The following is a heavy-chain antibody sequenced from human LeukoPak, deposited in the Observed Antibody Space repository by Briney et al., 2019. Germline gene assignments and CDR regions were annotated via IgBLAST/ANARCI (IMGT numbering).Heavy chain of an antibody. J-gene: IGHJ4*02. Sequence: SETLSLTCTVSGVSISSDDYSWSWIRQPPGRGLEWIGYIYHSGSASYNPSLKSRISMSVDRSKNQVSLKLSSVTAADTAVYYCARSTSGDYGDYVDFDYWGQGTLVTVSS. V-gene: IGHV4-30-2*01. CDR2: IYHSGSA. CDR1: GVSISSDDYS. D-gene: IGHD4-17*01. CDR3: ARSTSGDYGDYVDFDY.